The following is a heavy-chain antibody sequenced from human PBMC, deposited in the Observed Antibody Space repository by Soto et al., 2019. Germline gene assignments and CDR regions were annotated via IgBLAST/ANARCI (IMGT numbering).Heavy chain of an antibody. J-gene: IGHJ5*02. V-gene: IGHV3-23*01. CDR2: IRGSGGST. CDR1: GFTFSSYA. Sequence: EVQLLESGGGLVQPGGSLRLSCAASGFTFSSYAMSWVRQAPGKGLEWVSAIRGSGGSTYYADSVKGRLTISRDNSKNTLYLQMNSLRAEDTAVYYCAKREYSSGWYEVFDPWGQGTLVTVSS. CDR3: AKREYSSGWYEVFDP. D-gene: IGHD6-19*01.